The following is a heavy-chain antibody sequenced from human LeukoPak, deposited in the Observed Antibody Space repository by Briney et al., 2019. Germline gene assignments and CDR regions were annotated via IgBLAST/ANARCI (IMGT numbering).Heavy chain of an antibody. CDR1: GYTLTELS. V-gene: IGHV1-24*01. Sequence: ASVKVSCKVSGYTLTELSMHWVRQAPGKGLEWMGGFDPEDGETIYAQKFQGRVTMTEDTSTDTAYMELSSLRSEDTAVYYCATAILTGCSYYFDYWGQGTLVTVSS. CDR2: FDPEDGET. CDR3: ATAILTGCSYYFDY. J-gene: IGHJ4*02. D-gene: IGHD3-9*01.